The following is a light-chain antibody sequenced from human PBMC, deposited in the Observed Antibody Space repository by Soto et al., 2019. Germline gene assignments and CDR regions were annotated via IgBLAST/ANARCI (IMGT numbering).Light chain of an antibody. J-gene: IGLJ3*02. CDR2: EVN. CDR1: SSDVGAYDR. V-gene: IGLV2-14*01. CDR3: NSYTTINTWV. Sequence: QSALTQPASVSGSPGQSITISCTGTSSDVGAYDRVSWYQQLPGKAPKFMIFEVNNRPSGVSNRFSGSKSGNTASLTISGLQAEDEADYYCNSYTTINTWVFGGGTKLTVL.